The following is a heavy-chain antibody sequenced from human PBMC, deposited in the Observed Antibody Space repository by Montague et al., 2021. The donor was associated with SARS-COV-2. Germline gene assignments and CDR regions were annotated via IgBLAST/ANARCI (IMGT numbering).Heavy chain of an antibody. V-gene: IGHV6-1*01. J-gene: IGHJ6*02. Sequence: CASSGDSVSSNSAAWNWIRQSPSRGREWLGRTYFRSQWYSDYAVSVKSRITINPDTSENQFSLQLNSVTPEDTAVYYCARDAANTRIAVAGYYYYYAMDVWGQGTTVTVSS. D-gene: IGHD6-19*01. CDR3: ARDAANTRIAVAGYYYYYAMDV. CDR2: TYFRSQWYS. CDR1: GDSVSSNSAA.